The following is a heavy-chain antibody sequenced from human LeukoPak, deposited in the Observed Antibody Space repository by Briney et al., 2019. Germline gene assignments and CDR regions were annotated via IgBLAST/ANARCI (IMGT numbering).Heavy chain of an antibody. CDR2: ISWNGYST. CDR1: GFTFRAYT. Sequence: GSLRLSCAASGFTFRAYTMHWVRQAPGKGLEWVSLISWNGYSTSYGDSVKGRFTISRDNNKDSLHLQMNSLRTEDASLYYCARDPSGSLDYWGQGTLVTVSS. CDR3: ARDPSGSLDY. D-gene: IGHD1-26*01. J-gene: IGHJ4*02. V-gene: IGHV3-43*01.